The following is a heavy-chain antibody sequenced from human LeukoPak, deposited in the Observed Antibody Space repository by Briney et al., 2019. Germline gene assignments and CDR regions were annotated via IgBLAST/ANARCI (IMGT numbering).Heavy chain of an antibody. Sequence: GASVKVSCKASGYTFTGYYMHWVRQAPGQGLEWMGWINPNSGGTNYAQKFQGRVTMTRDTSISTAYMELSRLRSDDTAVYYCAREGGPYYNDSSGYEYWGQGTLVTVSS. J-gene: IGHJ4*02. CDR2: INPNSGGT. CDR1: GYTFTGYY. V-gene: IGHV1-2*02. D-gene: IGHD3-22*01. CDR3: AREGGPYYNDSSGYEY.